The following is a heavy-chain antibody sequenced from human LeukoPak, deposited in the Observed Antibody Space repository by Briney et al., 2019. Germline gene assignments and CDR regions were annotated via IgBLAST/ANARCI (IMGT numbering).Heavy chain of an antibody. D-gene: IGHD6-13*01. V-gene: IGHV4-59*01. CDR2: IYYSGST. Sequence: SETLSLTCTVSGGSISSYYWSWIRQPPGKGLEWIGYIYYSGSTNYNPSLKSRVTISVDTSKNQFSLKLSSVTAADTAVYYCARGSIAAAHWEDYWGQGTLVTVSS. CDR3: ARGSIAAAHWEDY. CDR1: GGSISSYY. J-gene: IGHJ4*02.